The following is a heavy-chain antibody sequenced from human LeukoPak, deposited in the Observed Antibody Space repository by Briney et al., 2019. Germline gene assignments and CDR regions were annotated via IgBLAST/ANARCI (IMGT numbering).Heavy chain of an antibody. CDR1: GYTFTSYG. D-gene: IGHD1-26*01. CDR2: ISAYNGNT. CDR3: ARDNSLLDGGATPGDY. J-gene: IGHJ4*02. V-gene: IGHV1-18*01. Sequence: GASVKVSCKASGYTFTSYGISWVRQAPGQGLEWMGWISAYNGNTNYAQKLQGRVTMTTDTSTSTAYMELRSLRSDDTAVYYCARDNSLLDGGATPGDYWGQGTLVTVSS.